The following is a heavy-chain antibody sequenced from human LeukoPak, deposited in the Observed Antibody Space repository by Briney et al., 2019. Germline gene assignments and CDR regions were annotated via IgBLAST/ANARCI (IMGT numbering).Heavy chain of an antibody. CDR1: GGSISSYY. Sequence: SETLSLTCTVSGGSISSYYWSWIRQPPGKGLEWIGYIYYSGSTNYNPSLKSRVTISVDTSKNQFSLKLSSMTAADTAVYYCARVHIVVVTATHYYFDYWGQGTLVTVSS. D-gene: IGHD2-21*02. J-gene: IGHJ4*02. CDR2: IYYSGST. V-gene: IGHV4-59*01. CDR3: ARVHIVVVTATHYYFDY.